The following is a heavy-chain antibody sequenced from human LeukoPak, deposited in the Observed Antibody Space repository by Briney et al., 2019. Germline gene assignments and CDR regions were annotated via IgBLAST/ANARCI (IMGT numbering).Heavy chain of an antibody. Sequence: SETLSLTCAVYGGSFSGYYWSWIRQPPEKGLEWIGEINHSGSTNYNPSLKSRVTISVDTSKNQFSLKLSSVTAADTAVYYCARGPSLYCSSTSCYGRWFDPWGQGTLVTVSS. V-gene: IGHV4-34*01. CDR1: GGSFSGYY. D-gene: IGHD2-2*01. J-gene: IGHJ5*02. CDR3: ARGPSLYCSSTSCYGRWFDP. CDR2: INHSGST.